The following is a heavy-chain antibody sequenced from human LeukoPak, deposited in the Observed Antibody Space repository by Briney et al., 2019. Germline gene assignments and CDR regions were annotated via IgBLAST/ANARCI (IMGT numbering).Heavy chain of an antibody. CDR2: INQEGSER. CDR3: ARIIGAFGTYRYDS. CDR1: GFIFCSYW. Sequence: PGGSLRLSCEVSGFIFCSYWMSWVRQAPGKGLEWVGNINQEGSERNHGDSVNGRFTISRDNAENSLYLQMNSLRAEDTAVYYCARIIGAFGTYRYDSWGQGTLVSVSS. V-gene: IGHV3-7*01. J-gene: IGHJ4*02. D-gene: IGHD3-16*02.